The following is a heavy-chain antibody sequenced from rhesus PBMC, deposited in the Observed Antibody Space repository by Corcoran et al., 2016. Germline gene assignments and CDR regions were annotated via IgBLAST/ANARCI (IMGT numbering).Heavy chain of an antibody. CDR2: IDGSGSST. V-gene: IGHV4-169*02. CDR1: GGSISSSY. J-gene: IGHJ4*01. D-gene: IGHD6S26*01. Sequence: QLQLQESGPGLVKPSETLSVTCAVSGGSISSSYWSWIRQAPGKGLEWIGYIDGSGSSTNYNPSLKSRVTLSVDTSKTQLSLKLSSVTAADTAVYYCASVLHSSGWSVADYWGQGVLVTVSS. CDR3: ASVLHSSGWSVADY.